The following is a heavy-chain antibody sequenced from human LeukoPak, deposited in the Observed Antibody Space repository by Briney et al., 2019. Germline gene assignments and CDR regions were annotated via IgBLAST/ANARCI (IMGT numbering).Heavy chain of an antibody. D-gene: IGHD2-15*01. Sequence: GSLRLSCAASGFTFSSYAMSWVRQAPGKGLEWVASFDGNADGTHYADSVKGRCTISRDNSKNTVYLQMNSLRAEDTAIYYCVKPRIIGLGWAQFDYWGQGSLVTVSS. CDR1: GFTFSSYA. CDR2: FDGNADGT. V-gene: IGHV3-23*01. CDR3: VKPRIIGLGWAQFDY. J-gene: IGHJ4*02.